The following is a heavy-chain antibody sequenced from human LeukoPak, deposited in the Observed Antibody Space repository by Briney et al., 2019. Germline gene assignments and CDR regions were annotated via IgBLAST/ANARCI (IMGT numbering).Heavy chain of an antibody. J-gene: IGHJ6*03. CDR3: ARGKAKSYYSYYMDV. CDR1: GYFISSGYY. CDR2: IYHSGST. V-gene: IGHV4-38-2*01. Sequence: ASETLSLTCAVSGYFISSGYYWGWIRQPPGKGLEWIGSIYHSGSTYYNPSLKSRVTISVDTSKNQFSLKLSSVTAADTAVYYCARGKAKSYYSYYMDVWGKGTTVTVSS.